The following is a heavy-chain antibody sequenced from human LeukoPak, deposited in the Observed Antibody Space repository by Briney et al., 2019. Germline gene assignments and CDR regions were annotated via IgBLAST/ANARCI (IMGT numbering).Heavy chain of an antibody. CDR3: AHGAMYQLDY. CDR1: GFPFSSHG. Sequence: GGSLRLSCAASGFPFSSHGMSWVRQAPGKGLEWVSGIIGGGGSTYYADSVKGRFTISGDNSRSTLFLQMNSLRAEDTAVYYCAHGAMYQLDYWGQGTLVTVSS. D-gene: IGHD2-2*01. CDR2: IIGGGGST. V-gene: IGHV3-23*01. J-gene: IGHJ4*02.